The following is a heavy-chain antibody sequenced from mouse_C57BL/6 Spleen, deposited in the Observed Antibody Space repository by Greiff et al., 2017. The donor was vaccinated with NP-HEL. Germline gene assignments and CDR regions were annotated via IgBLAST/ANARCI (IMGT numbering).Heavy chain of an antibody. V-gene: IGHV3-6*01. Sequence: EVKLQESGPGLVKPSQSLSLTCSVTGYSITSGYYWNWIRQFPGNKLEWMGYISYDGSNNYNPSLKNRISITRDTSKNQFFLKLNSVTTEDTATYYCARVDGYYVWYFDVWGTGTTVTVSS. CDR3: ARVDGYYVWYFDV. CDR1: GYSITSGYY. CDR2: ISYDGSN. D-gene: IGHD2-3*01. J-gene: IGHJ1*03.